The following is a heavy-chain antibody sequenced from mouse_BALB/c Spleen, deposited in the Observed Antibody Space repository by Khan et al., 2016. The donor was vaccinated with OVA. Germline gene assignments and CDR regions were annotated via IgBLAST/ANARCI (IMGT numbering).Heavy chain of an antibody. Sequence: VQLKQSGPELVKPGASVKISCKTSGYTFPEYTVHWVKQSLGKSLDWIGVINPKNGGTAYNQKFKGKATLTVDKSYSTAYMEFRSLTSDDSAVYYCARDAGRYWGQGTSGTVAS. CDR1: GYTFPEYT. V-gene: IGHV1-18*01. CDR2: INPKNGGT. J-gene: IGHJ4*01. CDR3: ARDAGRY.